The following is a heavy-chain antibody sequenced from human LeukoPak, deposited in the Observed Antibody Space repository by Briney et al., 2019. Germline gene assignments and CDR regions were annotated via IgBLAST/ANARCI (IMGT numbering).Heavy chain of an antibody. CDR1: GFTFSSYW. V-gene: IGHV3-7*03. Sequence: GGSLRLSCAASGFTFSSYWMSWVRQAPGKGLEWVANIKQDGSEKYYVDSVKGRFTISRDNAKNSLYLQMNSLRAEDTAVYYCARVLYEVGATALGCWGQGTLVTVSS. CDR2: IKQDGSEK. CDR3: ARVLYEVGATALGC. J-gene: IGHJ4*02. D-gene: IGHD1-26*01.